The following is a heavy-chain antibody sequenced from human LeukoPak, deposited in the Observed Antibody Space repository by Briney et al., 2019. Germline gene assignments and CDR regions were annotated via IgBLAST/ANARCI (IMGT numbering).Heavy chain of an antibody. J-gene: IGHJ1*01. V-gene: IGHV3-23*01. CDR1: GFTFSSYA. CDR2: IRGSGGST. Sequence: PGGSLRLSCAASGFTFSSYAMSWVRQAPGKGLEWVSAIRGSGGSTYYADSVKGRFTISRDNSKNTLYPQMNSLRAEDTAVYYCAKMRIAAAGTFQHWGQGTLVTVSS. D-gene: IGHD6-13*01. CDR3: AKMRIAAAGTFQH.